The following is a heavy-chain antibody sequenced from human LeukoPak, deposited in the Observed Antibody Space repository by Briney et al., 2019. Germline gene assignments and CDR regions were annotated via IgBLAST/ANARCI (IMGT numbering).Heavy chain of an antibody. CDR3: ARETQYYFDS. CDR1: GFTFSGYS. V-gene: IGHV3-48*04. CDR2: ISSGSSTI. J-gene: IGHJ4*02. Sequence: GSLRLSCAASGFTFSGYSMTWVRQAPGKGLEWVSYISSGSSTISYADSVKGRFTISRDNAKNSLYLQMNSLRAEDTAVYYCARETQYYFDSWGQGTLVTVSS.